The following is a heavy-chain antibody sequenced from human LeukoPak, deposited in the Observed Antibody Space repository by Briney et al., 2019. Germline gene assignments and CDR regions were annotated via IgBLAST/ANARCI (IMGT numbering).Heavy chain of an antibody. CDR2: ISYDGSNK. V-gene: IGHV3-30*04. CDR3: ARAAYYYDSSGYSLDY. CDR1: GFTFSSYA. Sequence: GGSLRLSCAAAGFTFSSYARHRVRQAPGKGPEWEAVISYDGSNKYYADSVKGRFTISRDNSKNTLYLQMNSLRAEDTAVYYCARAAYYYDSSGYSLDYWGQGALVTVSS. J-gene: IGHJ4*02. D-gene: IGHD3-22*01.